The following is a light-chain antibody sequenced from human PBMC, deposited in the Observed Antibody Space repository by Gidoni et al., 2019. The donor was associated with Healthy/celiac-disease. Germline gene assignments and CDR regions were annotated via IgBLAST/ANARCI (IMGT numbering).Light chain of an antibody. J-gene: IGKJ4*01. CDR1: QSVSSN. CDR2: GAS. Sequence: EIVMTHSPATLSVSPGERATLSCTASQSVSSNLAWYQQTPGQAPRLLIYGASTRATGIPARCSGSGSGTEFTITISSLQSEDFSVYYCQQYNNWPPLSFGGGTRVEIK. CDR3: QQYNNWPPLS. V-gene: IGKV3-15*01.